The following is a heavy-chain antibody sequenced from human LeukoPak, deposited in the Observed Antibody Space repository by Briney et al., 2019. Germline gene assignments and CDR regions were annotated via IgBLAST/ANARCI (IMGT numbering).Heavy chain of an antibody. V-gene: IGHV3-9*01. J-gene: IGHJ6*02. CDR1: GFTFDDYA. Sequence: PGGSLRLSCAASGFTFDDYAMHWVRQAPGKGLEWVSGISWNSGSIGYADSVKGRFTISRDNAKNSLYLQMNSLRAEDTALYYCAKDSDYDILTDSGMDVWGQGTTVTVSS. CDR2: ISWNSGSI. D-gene: IGHD3-9*01. CDR3: AKDSDYDILTDSGMDV.